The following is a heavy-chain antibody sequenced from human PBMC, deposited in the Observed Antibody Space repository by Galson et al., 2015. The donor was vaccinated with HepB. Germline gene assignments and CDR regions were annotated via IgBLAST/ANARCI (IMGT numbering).Heavy chain of an antibody. D-gene: IGHD3-22*01. V-gene: IGHV3-23*01. CDR2: ISGSGGST. Sequence: SLRLSCAASGFTFSSYAMSWVRQAPGKGLEWVSAISGSGGSTYYADSVKGRFTISRDNSKNTLYLQMNSLRAEDTAVYYCAKVVGEYYDSSGMVGFQHWGQGTLVTVSS. CDR1: GFTFSSYA. CDR3: AKVVGEYYDSSGMVGFQH. J-gene: IGHJ1*01.